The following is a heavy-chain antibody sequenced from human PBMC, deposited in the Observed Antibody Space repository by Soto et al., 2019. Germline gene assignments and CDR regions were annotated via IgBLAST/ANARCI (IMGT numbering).Heavy chain of an antibody. CDR3: ARGEQYSGRIFDY. D-gene: IGHD1-26*01. Sequence: SQTLSLTCAIPGDSVSINSADWSWVRQSPSRGLEWLGRTYYRSKWYYEYAVSVRGRITINPDTSKNQYSLQLNSVTPEDTAVYFCARGEQYSGRIFDYWGQGTLVTVSS. CDR1: GDSVSINSAD. CDR2: TYYRSKWYY. J-gene: IGHJ4*01. V-gene: IGHV6-1*01.